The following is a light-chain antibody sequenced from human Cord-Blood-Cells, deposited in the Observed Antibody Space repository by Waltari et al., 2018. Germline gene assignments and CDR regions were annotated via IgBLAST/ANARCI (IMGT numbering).Light chain of an antibody. CDR3: SSYAGSNNLV. CDR2: EVS. V-gene: IGLV2-8*01. CDR1: SSDVGGYHY. J-gene: IGLJ3*02. Sequence: QSALTQPPSASGSHGQSVTISCAGTSSDVGGYHYVSWYQQHPGNAPKLMIYEVSKRPSGVPDRFSVSKSGNTASLPVSVLLAEDEADYYCSSYAGSNNLVFGGGTKLTVL.